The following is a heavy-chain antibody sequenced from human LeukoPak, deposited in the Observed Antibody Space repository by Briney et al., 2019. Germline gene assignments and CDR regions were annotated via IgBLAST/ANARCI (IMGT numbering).Heavy chain of an antibody. D-gene: IGHD4-17*01. V-gene: IGHV3-23*01. CDR1: TFTFSSYA. CDR2: ISAGADST. CDR3: ARGAYGDYDY. Sequence: KAGGPLRLSCAASTFTFSSYAMSWVRQAPGKGLEWVSAISAGADSTYYADSVQGRFTISRDNSKNTLFLQMSGLRAEDTAVYFCARGAYGDYDYWGQGTLVTVSS. J-gene: IGHJ4*02.